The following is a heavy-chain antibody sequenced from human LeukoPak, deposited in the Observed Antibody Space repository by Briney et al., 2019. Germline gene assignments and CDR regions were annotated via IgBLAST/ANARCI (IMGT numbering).Heavy chain of an antibody. CDR2: ISAYNGNT. CDR1: GYTFTSYG. Sequence: ASVKVSCKASGYTFTSYGISWVRQAPGQGLEWMAWISAYNGNTNYAQKLKGRVTMTTDKSTSTVYMELRSLRSDDTAVYYCARERDSSGWLIDYWGQGTLVTVSS. V-gene: IGHV1-18*04. J-gene: IGHJ4*02. D-gene: IGHD6-19*01. CDR3: ARERDSSGWLIDY.